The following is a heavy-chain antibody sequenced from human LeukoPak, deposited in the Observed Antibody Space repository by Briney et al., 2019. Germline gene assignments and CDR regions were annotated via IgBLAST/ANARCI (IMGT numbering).Heavy chain of an antibody. CDR2: INPNSGGT. V-gene: IGHV1-2*02. CDR3: ARGTIFGVVIRFDP. Sequence: ASVKVSCKASGYTFTGYYMHWVRQAPGQGLEWMGWINPNSGGTNYAQKFQGRVTMTRDTSICTAYMELSRLRSDDTAVYYCARGTIFGVVIRFDPWGQGTLVTVSS. CDR1: GYTFTGYY. J-gene: IGHJ5*02. D-gene: IGHD3-3*01.